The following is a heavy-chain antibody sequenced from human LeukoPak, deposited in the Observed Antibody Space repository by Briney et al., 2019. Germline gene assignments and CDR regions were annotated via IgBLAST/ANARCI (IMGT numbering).Heavy chain of an antibody. V-gene: IGHV1-18*01. CDR1: GYTYTSYG. CDR2: ISAYNGTT. CDR3: ARDQCSSTSCYDYYGMDV. J-gene: IGHJ6*02. Sequence: ASVKVSCEASGYTYTSYGISWVRQAPGQGHEWMGWISAYNGTTNYAQNLQGRATMTTDTSTSTAYLELRSLRSDDTAVYYCARDQCSSTSCYDYYGMDVWGQGTTVTVSS. D-gene: IGHD2-2*01.